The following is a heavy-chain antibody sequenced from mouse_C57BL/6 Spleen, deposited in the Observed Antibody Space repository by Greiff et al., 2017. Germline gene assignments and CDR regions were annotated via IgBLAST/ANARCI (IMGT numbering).Heavy chain of an antibody. V-gene: IGHV5-4*03. CDR3: ARGGDYCGSPYYFDY. J-gene: IGHJ2*01. Sequence: DVKLVESGGGLVKPGGSLKLSCAASGFTFSSYAMSWVRQTPEKSLEWVATISDGGSYTYYPDNVKGRSTISRDNATNNLYLQRSRLKSEDTAMYYCARGGDYCGSPYYFDYWGQGTTRTVSS. CDR1: GFTFSSYA. D-gene: IGHD1-1*01. CDR2: ISDGGSYT.